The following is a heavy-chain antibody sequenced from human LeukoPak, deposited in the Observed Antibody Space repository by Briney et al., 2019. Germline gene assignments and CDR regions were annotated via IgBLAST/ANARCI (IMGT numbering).Heavy chain of an antibody. V-gene: IGHV3-30*03. CDR3: ARKWWENWFDS. Sequence: GGSLRLSCAASGFTFSSYGMHWVRQAPGKGLEWVAVISYDGSNKYYAESVKGRFTISRDNSKNTLNLQMNSLRAEDTAVYYCARKWWENWFDSWGQGALVTVSS. D-gene: IGHD2-15*01. CDR1: GFTFSSYG. J-gene: IGHJ5*01. CDR2: ISYDGSNK.